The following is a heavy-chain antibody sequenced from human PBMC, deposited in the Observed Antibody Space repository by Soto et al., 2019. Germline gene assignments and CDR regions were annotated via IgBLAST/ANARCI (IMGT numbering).Heavy chain of an antibody. V-gene: IGHV3-64D*09. D-gene: IGHD3-9*01. CDR2: ISSNGGST. J-gene: IGHJ6*03. CDR3: GKGTGRNEEAGCYMDV. Sequence: GGSLRLSCSASGFTFSSYAMHWVRQAPGKGLEYVSAISSNGGSTYYADSVKGSFTISRDNSKNTLYLQMSSLRAEDKPVYYCGKGTGRNEEAGCYMDVWGKGTTVPVSS. CDR1: GFTFSSYA.